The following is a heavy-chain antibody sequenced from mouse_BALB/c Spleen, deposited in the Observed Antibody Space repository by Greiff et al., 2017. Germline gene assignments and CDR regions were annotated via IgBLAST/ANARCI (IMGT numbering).Heavy chain of an antibody. CDR1: GYTFTSYY. V-gene: IGHV1S56*01. CDR3: ARRLTVVEAMDY. Sequence: QVQLQQSGPELVKPGASVRISCKASGYTFTSYYIHWVKQRPGQGLEWIGWIYPGNVNTKYNEKFKGKATLTADKSSSTAYMQLSSLTSEDSAVYFCARRLTVVEAMDYWGQGTSVTVSS. CDR2: IYPGNVNT. J-gene: IGHJ4*01. D-gene: IGHD1-1*01.